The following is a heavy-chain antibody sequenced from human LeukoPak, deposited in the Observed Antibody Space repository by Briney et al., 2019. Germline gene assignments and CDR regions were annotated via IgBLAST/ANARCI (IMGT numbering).Heavy chain of an antibody. CDR3: ARSPGIAAAGTNY. V-gene: IGHV1-24*01. Sequence: ASVKVSCKVSGYTLTELSMHWVRQAPGEGLEWMGGFDPEDGETIYAQKFQGRVTMTRDTSISTAYMELSRLRSDDTAVYYCARSPGIAAAGTNYWGQGTLVTVSS. CDR1: GYTLTELS. CDR2: FDPEDGET. D-gene: IGHD6-13*01. J-gene: IGHJ4*02.